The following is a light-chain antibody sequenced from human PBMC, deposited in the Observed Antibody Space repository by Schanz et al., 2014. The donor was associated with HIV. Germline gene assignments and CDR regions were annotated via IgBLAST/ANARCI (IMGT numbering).Light chain of an antibody. CDR2: DVS. Sequence: QSALTQPASVSGSPGQSITISCTGTSSDVGAYNSVSWFQQYPGKAPKLIIYDVSNQPSGVSNRFSGSKSANTASLTISGLQAEDEADYYCCSYTTTSTYVFGAGTKLTVL. CDR1: SSDVGAYNS. CDR3: CSYTTTSTYV. J-gene: IGLJ1*01. V-gene: IGLV2-14*01.